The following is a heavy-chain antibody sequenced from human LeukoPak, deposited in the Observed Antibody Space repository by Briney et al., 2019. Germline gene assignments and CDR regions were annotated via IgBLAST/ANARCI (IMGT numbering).Heavy chain of an antibody. V-gene: IGHV4-30-4*01. CDR3: AREEDDSSGYAH. J-gene: IGHJ4*02. CDR2: IYYSGST. Sequence: PSETLSLTCTVSGGSISSGDYYWRWLRQPPGTGLEWIGYIYYSGSTYYNPSLKSRVTISVDTSKNQFSLKLSSVTAADTAVYYCAREEDDSSGYAHWGQGTLVTVSS. D-gene: IGHD3-22*01. CDR1: GGSISSGDYY.